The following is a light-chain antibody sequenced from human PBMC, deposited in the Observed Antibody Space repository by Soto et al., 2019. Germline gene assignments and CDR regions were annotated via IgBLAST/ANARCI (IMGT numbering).Light chain of an antibody. J-gene: IGKJ1*01. V-gene: IGKV3-20*01. CDR2: GAS. Sequence: EIVLTQSPGTLSLSPGERATLSCRASQGVSNSYLAWYRQKPGQAPRLLIYGASTRATGIPDRFSGSGSGTDFTLTISRLEPDDFAVYYCHQYGSSPQTFGQGTKVEIK. CDR3: HQYGSSPQT. CDR1: QGVSNSY.